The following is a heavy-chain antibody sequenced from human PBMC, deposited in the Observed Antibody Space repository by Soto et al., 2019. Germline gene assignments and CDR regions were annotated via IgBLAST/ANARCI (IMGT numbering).Heavy chain of an antibody. CDR2: ISYDGSNK. D-gene: IGHD3-10*01. CDR3: AIDGVWFGELFGPLGAFHI. CDR1: GFTFSSYG. V-gene: IGHV3-30*03. Sequence: QVQLVESGGGVVQPGRSLRLSCAASGFTFSSYGMHWVRQAPGKGLEWVAVISYDGSNKYYADSVKGRFTISRDNSKNTLYLQMNSLRAEDTAVYYCAIDGVWFGELFGPLGAFHIWGQGTMVTVSS. J-gene: IGHJ3*02.